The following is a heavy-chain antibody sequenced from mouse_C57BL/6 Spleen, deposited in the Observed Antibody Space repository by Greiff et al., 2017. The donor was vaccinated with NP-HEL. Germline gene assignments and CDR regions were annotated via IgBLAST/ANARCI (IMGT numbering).Heavy chain of an antibody. CDR2: INYDGSST. D-gene: IGHD3-2*02. CDR3: AREGDSSGYRYAMDY. V-gene: IGHV5-16*01. Sequence: EVMLVESEGGLVQPGSSMKLSCTASGFTFSDYYMAWVRQVPEKGLEWVANINYDGSSTYYLDSLKSRFIISRDNAKNILYLQMSSLKSEDTATYYCAREGDSSGYRYAMDYWGQGTSVTVSS. J-gene: IGHJ4*01. CDR1: GFTFSDYY.